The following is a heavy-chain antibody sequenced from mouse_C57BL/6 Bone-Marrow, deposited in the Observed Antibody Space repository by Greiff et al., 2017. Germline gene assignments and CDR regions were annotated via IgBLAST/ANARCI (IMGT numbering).Heavy chain of an antibody. CDR1: GYTFTSYW. J-gene: IGHJ3*01. V-gene: IGHV1-72*01. CDR2: IDPNRGGT. D-gene: IGHD2-13*01. Sequence: QVQLQQPGAELVKPGASVKLSCKASGYTFTSYWMHWVKQRPGRGLEWIGRIDPNRGGTKYNEKFKSKATLTVDKPSRTAYMQLSSLTSEDSAVYYCARYCNGDAWLSYGGQGTLVTVSA. CDR3: ARYCNGDAWLSY.